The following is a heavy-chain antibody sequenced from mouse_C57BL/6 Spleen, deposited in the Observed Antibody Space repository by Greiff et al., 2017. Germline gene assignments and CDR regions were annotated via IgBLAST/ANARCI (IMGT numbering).Heavy chain of an antibody. J-gene: IGHJ2*01. CDR1: GYTFTSYW. Sequence: QVQLKQPGAELVMPGASVKLSCKASGYTFTSYWMHWVKQRPGQGLEWIGEIDPSDSYTNYNQKFKGKSTLTVDKSSSTAYMQLSSLTSEDSAVYYCARGGGPYYFDCWGQGTTLTVSS. CDR2: IDPSDSYT. CDR3: ARGGGPYYFDC. V-gene: IGHV1-69*01.